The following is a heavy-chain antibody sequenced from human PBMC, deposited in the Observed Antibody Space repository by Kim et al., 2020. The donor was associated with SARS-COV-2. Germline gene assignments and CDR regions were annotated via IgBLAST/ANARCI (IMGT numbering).Heavy chain of an antibody. Sequence: GGSLRLSCAASGFIFSSYSMNWVRQAPGKGLEWVSHISSSSSTIYYGDSVKGRFTISRDNAKNSLYLQMNSLRDEDTAVYYCARDLRYDILTGYFARDASNWFDPWGQGTLVTVSS. CDR1: GFIFSSYS. V-gene: IGHV3-48*02. J-gene: IGHJ5*02. D-gene: IGHD3-9*01. CDR2: ISSSSSTI. CDR3: ARDLRYDILTGYFARDASNWFDP.